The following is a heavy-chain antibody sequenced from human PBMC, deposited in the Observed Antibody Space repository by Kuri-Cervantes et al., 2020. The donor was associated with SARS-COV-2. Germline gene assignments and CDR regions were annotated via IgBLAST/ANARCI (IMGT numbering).Heavy chain of an antibody. CDR1: GGSISSGDYY. D-gene: IGHD1-26*01. Sequence: LRLSCTVSGGSISSGDYYWSWIRQPPGKGLEWIGEVNHRGSTNYNPSLKSRVTISVDTSKNQLSLTLSSVTAADTAVYYCARLGVGSDPNPDYWGQGTLVTVSS. V-gene: IGHV4-30-4*08. CDR2: VNHRGST. J-gene: IGHJ4*02. CDR3: ARLGVGSDPNPDY.